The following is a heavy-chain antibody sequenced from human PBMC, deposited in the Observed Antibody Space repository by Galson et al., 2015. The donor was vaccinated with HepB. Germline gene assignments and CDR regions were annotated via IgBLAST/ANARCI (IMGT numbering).Heavy chain of an antibody. CDR1: GFTFSNAW. Sequence: SLRLSCAASGFTFSNAWMSWVRQAPGKGLEWVGRIKSKTDGGTTDYAAPVKGRFTISRDDSKNTLYLQMNSLKTEDTAVYYCTTDPPVMLMGATTAAFDIWGQGTMVTVSS. CDR3: TTDPPVMLMGATTAAFDI. CDR2: IKSKTDGGTT. D-gene: IGHD1-26*01. J-gene: IGHJ3*02. V-gene: IGHV3-15*01.